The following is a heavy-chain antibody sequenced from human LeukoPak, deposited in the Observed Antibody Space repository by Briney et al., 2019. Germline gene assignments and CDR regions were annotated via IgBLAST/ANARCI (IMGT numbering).Heavy chain of an antibody. Sequence: SETLSLTCTVSGGSISSYYWNWIRQPPQKGLEWIGYIYYNGGTKYNPSLKSRITMSIDTSKNQVSLKLSSVTAADTAVYYCARGALGYSYGEAYFDYWGQGTLVTVSS. J-gene: IGHJ4*02. CDR2: IYYNGGT. V-gene: IGHV4-59*01. CDR1: GGSISSYY. CDR3: ARGALGYSYGEAYFDY. D-gene: IGHD5-18*01.